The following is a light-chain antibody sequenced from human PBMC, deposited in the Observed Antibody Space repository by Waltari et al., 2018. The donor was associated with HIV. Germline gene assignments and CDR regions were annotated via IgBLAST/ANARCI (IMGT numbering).Light chain of an antibody. CDR3: AAWDDSLSGGV. CDR2: RNS. J-gene: IGLJ2*01. CDR1: SSNIGSNF. Sequence: QSVLTQPPSTSGTPGQSVTITCSGSSSNIGSNFVYWYQQVPGTAPKLLISRNSPRPAGGPDRCSGSKAGTSASLAISGLRTEDEADYYCAAWDDSLSGGVFGGGTKLTVL. V-gene: IGLV1-47*01.